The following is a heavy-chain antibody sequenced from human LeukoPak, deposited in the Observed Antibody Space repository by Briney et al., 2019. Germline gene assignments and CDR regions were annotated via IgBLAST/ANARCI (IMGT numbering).Heavy chain of an antibody. D-gene: IGHD6-13*01. CDR2: ISGSGGNT. Sequence: RGSLRLSCTASGFTFTNVWMSWVRQAPGKGLEWVSGISGSGGNTYYADSVKGRFTISRDNSNNTLYLQMNSLRAEDTAVYYCARHSRGRWYVFDYWGQGTLVTVSS. CDR1: GFTFTNVW. V-gene: IGHV3-23*01. J-gene: IGHJ4*02. CDR3: ARHSRGRWYVFDY.